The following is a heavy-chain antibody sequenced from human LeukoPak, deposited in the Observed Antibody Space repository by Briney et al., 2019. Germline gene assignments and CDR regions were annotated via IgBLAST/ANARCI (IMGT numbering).Heavy chain of an antibody. D-gene: IGHD5/OR15-5a*01. CDR2: IRYDGSNK. CDR3: ARAVFFDY. V-gene: IGHV3-30*02. J-gene: IGHJ4*02. Sequence: GGSLRLSCAASGFTFSSYGMHWVRQAPGKGLEWVAFIRYDGSNKYYADSVKGRFTISRDNAKNSLYLQMNSLRAEDTAVYYCARAVFFDYWGQGTLVTVSS. CDR1: GFTFSSYG.